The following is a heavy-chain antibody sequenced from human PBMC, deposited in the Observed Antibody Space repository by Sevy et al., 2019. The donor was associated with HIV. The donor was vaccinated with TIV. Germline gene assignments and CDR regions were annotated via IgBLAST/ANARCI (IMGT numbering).Heavy chain of an antibody. D-gene: IGHD1-26*01. Sequence: GGSLRLSCAASGFTFSNAWMSWVRQAPGKGLEWVGRIKSKTEAATRDFAAPVKGRFAISRDDSKNTLYLQMDSLKTEDTGVYYCTAGVGASHFDYWGQGILVTVSS. CDR3: TAGVGASHFDY. J-gene: IGHJ4*02. CDR2: IKSKTEAATR. V-gene: IGHV3-15*01. CDR1: GFTFSNAW.